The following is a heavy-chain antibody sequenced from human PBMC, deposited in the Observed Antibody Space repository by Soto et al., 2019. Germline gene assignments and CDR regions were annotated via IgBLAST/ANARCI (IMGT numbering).Heavy chain of an antibody. D-gene: IGHD3-16*01. CDR1: GGSISSGGYY. CDR2: IYHSGST. Sequence: QVQMQESGPGLVKPSQTLSLTCTVSGGSISSGGYYWSWIRQHPGKGLEWIGYIYHSGSTYYNPSLKSRVTISVDSSKNQFSLKLSSVTAADTAVYYCARQGGDWYFDLWGRGTLVTVSS. V-gene: IGHV4-31*03. J-gene: IGHJ2*01. CDR3: ARQGGDWYFDL.